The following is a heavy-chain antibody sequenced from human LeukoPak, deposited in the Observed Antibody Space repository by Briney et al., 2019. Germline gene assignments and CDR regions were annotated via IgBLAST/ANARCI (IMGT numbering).Heavy chain of an antibody. CDR2: IYYSGST. Sequence: SETLPLTCTVSGGSISSYYWSWIRQPPGKGLEWIGYIYYSGSTNYNPSLKSRVTISVDTSKNQFSLKLSSVTAADTAVYYCARGTGIAVAGEPYYYGMDVWGQGTTVTVSS. J-gene: IGHJ6*02. CDR3: ARGTGIAVAGEPYYYGMDV. CDR1: GGSISSYY. D-gene: IGHD6-19*01. V-gene: IGHV4-59*01.